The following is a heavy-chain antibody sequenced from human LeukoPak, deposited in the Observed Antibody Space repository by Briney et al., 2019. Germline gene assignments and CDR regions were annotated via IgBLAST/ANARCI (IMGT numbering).Heavy chain of an antibody. D-gene: IGHD3-10*01. CDR2: INHSGSI. CDR1: GGSFSGYF. Sequence: SETLSLTCAVFGGSFSGYFWNWIRQPPGKGLEWIGEINHSGSINYNSSLKSRVTISVDTSKNQFSLKVSSVTAADTAVYCCARRMGRRFGERYYYYHYMDVWGKGTTVTISS. V-gene: IGHV4-34*01. CDR3: ARRMGRRFGERYYYYHYMDV. J-gene: IGHJ6*03.